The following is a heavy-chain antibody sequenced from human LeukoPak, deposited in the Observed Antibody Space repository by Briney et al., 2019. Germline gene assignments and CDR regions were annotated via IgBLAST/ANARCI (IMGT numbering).Heavy chain of an antibody. CDR1: GGSISSYY. D-gene: IGHD2-2*01. J-gene: IGHJ5*02. Sequence: SETLSLTCTVSGGSISSYYWSWIRQPPGKGLEWLGYIYYSGSTNYNPSLKSRVTISVDTSKNQFSLKLSSVTAADTAVYYCAAQVVPAPNWFDPWGQGTLVTVSS. CDR3: AAQVVPAPNWFDP. V-gene: IGHV4-59*01. CDR2: IYYSGST.